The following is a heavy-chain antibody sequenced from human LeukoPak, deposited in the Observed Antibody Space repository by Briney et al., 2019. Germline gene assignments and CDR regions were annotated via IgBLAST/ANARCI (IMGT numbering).Heavy chain of an antibody. V-gene: IGHV3-49*04. J-gene: IGHJ4*02. Sequence: PGGSLRLSCTASGFTFGDYAMSWVRQAPGKGVEWVGFIRSKAYGGTTEYAASVKGRCTISRDDSKSIAYLQMNSLKTEDTAVYYCTRGDYYDSSGYYFLFDYWGQGTMVSVSS. CDR2: IRSKAYGGTT. D-gene: IGHD3-22*01. CDR3: TRGDYYDSSGYYFLFDY. CDR1: GFTFGDYA.